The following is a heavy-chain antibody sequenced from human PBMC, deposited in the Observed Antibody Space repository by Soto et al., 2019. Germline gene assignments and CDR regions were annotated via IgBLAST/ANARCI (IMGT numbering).Heavy chain of an antibody. Sequence: GGSLKISCKGSGYSFASYWITWVRKVPWKGLEWIGRIDPSDSYINYSPSFQGHVTFSVDQSMNTAYLQWSSLKASDTAMYYCARHMRDTTMIFDYWGQGTQVTVSS. D-gene: IGHD5-18*01. CDR3: ARHMRDTTMIFDY. J-gene: IGHJ4*02. CDR2: IDPSDSYI. V-gene: IGHV5-10-1*01. CDR1: GYSFASYW.